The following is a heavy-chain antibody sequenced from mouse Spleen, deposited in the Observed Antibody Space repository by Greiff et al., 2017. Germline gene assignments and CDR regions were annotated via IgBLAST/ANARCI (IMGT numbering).Heavy chain of an antibody. D-gene: IGHD4-1*01. V-gene: IGHV1-55*01. CDR3: ARGGTGTAYFDY. J-gene: IGHJ2*01. CDR2: IYPGSGST. Sequence: VQLQQPGAELGKPGASVKMSCKASGYTFTSYWITWVKQRPGQGLEWIGDIYPGSGSTNYNEKFKSKATLTVDTSSSTAYMQLSSLTSEDSAVYYCARGGTGTAYFDYWGQGTTLTVSS. CDR1: GYTFTSYW.